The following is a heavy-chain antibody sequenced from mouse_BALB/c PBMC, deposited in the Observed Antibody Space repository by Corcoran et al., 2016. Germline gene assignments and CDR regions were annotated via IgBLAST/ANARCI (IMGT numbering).Heavy chain of an antibody. CDR2: INTNTGEP. D-gene: IGHD1-1*01. CDR1: GYTFTNWG. CDR3: ARGVVSLDY. J-gene: IGHJ2*01. Sequence: QIQLVQSGPGLKKPGETVKVSCKASGYTFTNWGMNWVKQAPGKGLKWMGWINTNTGEPTYAEAFKGRFDFSLETSASTAYLQIKNLKNEDTATYFCARGVVSLDYWGQGTTLTVSS. V-gene: IGHV9-3*02.